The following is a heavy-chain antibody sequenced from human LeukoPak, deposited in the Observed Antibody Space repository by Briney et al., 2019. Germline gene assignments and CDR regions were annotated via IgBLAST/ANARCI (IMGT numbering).Heavy chain of an antibody. CDR2: IKADGSEK. V-gene: IGHV3-7*01. CDR1: GFIFKRYW. D-gene: IGHD1-26*01. J-gene: IGHJ3*02. CDR3: ARHKSSFPDDAFDI. Sequence: GGSLRLSCAASGFIFKRYWMSWVRQAPGKGLEWVANIKADGSEKYYVDSVRGRFTISRDNAKNSVYLQMDSLRAEDTSVYYCARHKSSFPDDAFDIWGQGTMVTVSS.